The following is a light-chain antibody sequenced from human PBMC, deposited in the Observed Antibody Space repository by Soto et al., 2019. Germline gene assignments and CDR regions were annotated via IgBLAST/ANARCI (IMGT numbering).Light chain of an antibody. CDR2: AAF. V-gene: IGKV1-39*01. Sequence: DIQMPQSPSSLSASVEDRVTITCRASQSISTYLNWYQQKPGKAPNLLIYAAFSLQSGVPSRFGGSGSGTDFTLTISSLQPEDFATYYCQQTYSIPYTFGQGTTREIK. J-gene: IGKJ2*01. CDR1: QSISTY. CDR3: QQTYSIPYT.